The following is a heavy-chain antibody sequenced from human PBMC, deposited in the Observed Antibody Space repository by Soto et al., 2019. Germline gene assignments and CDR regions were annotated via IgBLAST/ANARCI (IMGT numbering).Heavy chain of an antibody. Sequence: QLQLQESGSGLVKPSQTLSLTCAVSGGSISSGGYSWSWIRQPPGKGLEWIGYIDHSGSTYYNPSRTSRVTISVDRSKNQFSLKLSSVTAADTAVYYCASSTVGVRYDYWGQGTLVTVSS. V-gene: IGHV4-30-2*01. CDR2: IDHSGST. CDR1: GGSISSGGYS. J-gene: IGHJ4*02. D-gene: IGHD4-17*01. CDR3: ASSTVGVRYDY.